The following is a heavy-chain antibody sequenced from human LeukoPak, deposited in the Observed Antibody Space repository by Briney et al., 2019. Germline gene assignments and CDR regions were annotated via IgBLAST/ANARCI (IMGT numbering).Heavy chain of an antibody. J-gene: IGHJ6*03. V-gene: IGHV3-43D*03. CDR3: AKDSPYSSSWSTPESYMDV. Sequence: GGSLRLSCAASGFTFDVYAMHWVRQAPGKGLEWVSLISWDGGSTYYADSVKGRFTISRDNSKNSLYLQMNSLRAEDTALYYCAKDSPYSSSWSTPESYMDVWGKGTTVTVSS. CDR1: GFTFDVYA. D-gene: IGHD6-13*01. CDR2: ISWDGGST.